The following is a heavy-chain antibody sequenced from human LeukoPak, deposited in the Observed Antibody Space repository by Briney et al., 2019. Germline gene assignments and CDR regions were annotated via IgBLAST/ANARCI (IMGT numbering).Heavy chain of an antibody. CDR1: GFTFNSYV. V-gene: IGHV3-23*01. J-gene: IGHJ4*02. Sequence: GGSLRLSCATSGFTFNSYVMSWVRQAPGKGLEWVSGISSGGGGASYADYVKGRFIIFRDTSKDTMYLQMNSLRAGDPAVYYCAKSQSELYVLGGEIDYWGQGTLVTVSS. D-gene: IGHD2-8*01. CDR3: AKSQSELYVLGGEIDY. CDR2: ISSGGGGA.